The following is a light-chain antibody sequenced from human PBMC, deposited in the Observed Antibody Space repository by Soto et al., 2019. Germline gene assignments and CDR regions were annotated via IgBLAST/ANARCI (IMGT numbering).Light chain of an antibody. V-gene: IGLV1-40*01. Sequence: QSVLTQPPSVSGAPGQRVTISCTGSSSDIGAGHDVNWYQQLSGTAPKLLIYGDSNRPSGVPDRFSGSKSGTSASLAITGLQAEDEADYYCQSYDSSLSGWVFGTGTKLTVL. J-gene: IGLJ1*01. CDR1: SSDIGAGHD. CDR3: QSYDSSLSGWV. CDR2: GDS.